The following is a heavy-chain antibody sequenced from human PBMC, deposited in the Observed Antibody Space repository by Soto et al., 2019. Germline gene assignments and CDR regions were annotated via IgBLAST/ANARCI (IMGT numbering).Heavy chain of an antibody. CDR3: AREQLQVVIPDY. D-gene: IGHD6-13*01. V-gene: IGHV3-48*04. CDR2: ITSSSRTI. CDR1: GFTFSSYN. J-gene: IGHJ4*02. Sequence: PGGSLRLSCAASGFTFSSYNMNWVRQAPGKGLEWVSCITSSSRTIYYADSVKGRFTISRDNTKNSLYLQMNSLRAEDTAVYYCAREQLQVVIPDYSGQGTLVTVSS.